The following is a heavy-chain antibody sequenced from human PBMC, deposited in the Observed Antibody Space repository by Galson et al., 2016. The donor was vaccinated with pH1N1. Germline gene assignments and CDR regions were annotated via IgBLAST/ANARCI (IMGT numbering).Heavy chain of an antibody. Sequence: SVKVSCKASGGPFNPYAINWVRQAPGQGLEWMGGITAVFRTTNYAQQFQGRVTITADESVTTAYMELTSLRSDDTAVYFCARGETYNHASGLDYWGQGTLVTVSS. CDR3: ARGETYNHASGLDY. D-gene: IGHD1-14*01. V-gene: IGHV1-69*13. CDR2: ITAVFRTT. J-gene: IGHJ4*02. CDR1: GGPFNPYA.